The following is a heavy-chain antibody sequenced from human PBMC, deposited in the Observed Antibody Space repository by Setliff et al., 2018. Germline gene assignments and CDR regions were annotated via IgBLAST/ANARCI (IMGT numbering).Heavy chain of an antibody. V-gene: IGHV4-39*07. J-gene: IGHJ3*02. CDR2: IYYSGST. CDR3: ARGRDYNFWSGYYSPDAFDI. Sequence: SETLSLTCTVPGGSISSSSYYWGWIRQPPGKGLEWIGSIYYSGSTYYNPSLKSRVTISVDTSKNQFSLKLSSVTAADTAVYYCARGRDYNFWSGYYSPDAFDIWGQGTMVTVSS. CDR1: GGSISSSSYY. D-gene: IGHD3-3*01.